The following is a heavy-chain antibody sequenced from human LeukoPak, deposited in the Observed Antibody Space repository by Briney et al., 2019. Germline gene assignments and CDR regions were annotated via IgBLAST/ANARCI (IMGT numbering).Heavy chain of an antibody. Sequence: PGGSLRLSCAASGFTFSSYWMSWVRQAPGKGLEWVANIKQDGSEKYHVDSVKGRFTISRDNAKNSLYLQMNSLRAEDTAVYYCARDIYDILTGYYATGYWGQGTLVTVSS. J-gene: IGHJ4*02. D-gene: IGHD3-9*01. CDR1: GFTFSSYW. CDR2: IKQDGSEK. CDR3: ARDIYDILTGYYATGY. V-gene: IGHV3-7*01.